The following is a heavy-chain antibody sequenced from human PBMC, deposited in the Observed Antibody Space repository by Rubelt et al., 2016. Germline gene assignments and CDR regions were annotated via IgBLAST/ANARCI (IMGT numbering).Heavy chain of an antibody. CDR2: ISNDVSKN. D-gene: IGHD6-6*01. Sequence: GLEWVAGISNDVSKNYYSDSVKGRLTISRDNSKNTLYLQMNSLRAEDTAVYFCARSASIAGRVLIDSWGQGTLVTVSS. CDR3: ARSASIAGRVLIDS. V-gene: IGHV3-30*03. J-gene: IGHJ4*02.